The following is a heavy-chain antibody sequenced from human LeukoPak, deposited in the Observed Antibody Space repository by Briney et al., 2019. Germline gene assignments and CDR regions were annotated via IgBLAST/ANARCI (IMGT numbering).Heavy chain of an antibody. CDR2: ISSSSSTI. V-gene: IGHV3-48*03. CDR3: ARDGAELRFLEWLLFDY. CDR1: GFTFSSYE. Sequence: GGSLRLSCAASGFTFSSYEMNWVRQAPGKGLEWVSYISSSSSTIYYADSVKGRFTISRDNAKNSLYLQMNSLRAEDTAVYYCARDGAELRFLEWLLFDYWGQGTLVTVSS. D-gene: IGHD3-3*01. J-gene: IGHJ4*02.